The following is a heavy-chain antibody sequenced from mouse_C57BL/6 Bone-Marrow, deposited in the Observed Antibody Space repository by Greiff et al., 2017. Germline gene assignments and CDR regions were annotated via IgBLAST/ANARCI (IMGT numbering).Heavy chain of an antibody. CDR3: ARLYSKGAY. Sequence: EVQLVESGGGLVQPGGSLKLSCAASGFTFSDYYMYWVRQTPEKRLEWVAYISNGGGSTYYPDTVKGRFTISRDNAKNTLYLQMSRLKSEDTAMYYCARLYSKGAYWGQGTLVTVSA. V-gene: IGHV5-12*01. J-gene: IGHJ3*01. CDR1: GFTFSDYY. D-gene: IGHD2-5*01. CDR2: ISNGGGST.